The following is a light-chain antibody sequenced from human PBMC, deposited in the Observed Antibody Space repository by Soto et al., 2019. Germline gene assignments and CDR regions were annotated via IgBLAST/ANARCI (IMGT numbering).Light chain of an antibody. J-gene: IGKJ4*01. CDR3: QQGDSFPFT. CDR2: AAS. V-gene: IGKV1-12*01. CDR1: QDISSW. Sequence: DIQMTQSPSSVSASVGDRVTITCRASQDISSWLAWYQQNPGKAPKLLISAASSLQSGVPRRFSGSGSGTDFTLIISSLQPEDFATYFCQQGDSFPFTFGGGTKVDI.